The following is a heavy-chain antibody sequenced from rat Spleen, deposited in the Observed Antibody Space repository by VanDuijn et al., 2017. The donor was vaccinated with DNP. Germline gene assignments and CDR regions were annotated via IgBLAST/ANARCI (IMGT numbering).Heavy chain of an antibody. CDR1: GFTFSDYY. CDR2: ISYDGGST. V-gene: IGHV5-20*01. CDR3: TRINYGGYYYVLDV. J-gene: IGHJ4*01. Sequence: EVQLVESGGGLVQPGRSLKLSCAASGFTFSDYYMAWVRQAPTKGLEWVASISYDGGSTYYRDSVKGRFTISRDNAKSTLYLQMDNLRSEDTATYYCTRINYGGYYYVLDVWGQGASVTVSS. D-gene: IGHD1-11*01.